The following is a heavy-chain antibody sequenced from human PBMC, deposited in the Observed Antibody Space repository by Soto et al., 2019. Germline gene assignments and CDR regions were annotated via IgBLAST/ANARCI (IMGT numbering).Heavy chain of an antibody. CDR1: GGSLSGYF. D-gene: IGHD3-22*01. Sequence: SSETLSLTCAVSGGSLSGYFWNWIRQSPEKGLEWIGEISHRGTTTYNPSLKSRVTISIDTSKNQFSLRLTSVTVADTAVYYCARQGWDSSYYGDDFWGQGTLVTVSS. V-gene: IGHV4-34*01. CDR2: ISHRGTT. J-gene: IGHJ4*02. CDR3: ARQGWDSSYYGDDF.